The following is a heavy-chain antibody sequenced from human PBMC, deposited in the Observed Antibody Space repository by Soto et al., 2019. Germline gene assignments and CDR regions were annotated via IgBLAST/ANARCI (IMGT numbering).Heavy chain of an antibody. J-gene: IGHJ4*02. CDR3: ARGSNYYYDSSSYQVDY. CDR2: IWYDGSNK. V-gene: IGHV3-33*01. CDR1: GFPFRNLR. Sequence: GSHRSSCAAPGFPFRNLRMHCARQAPGKGLEWVAVIWYDGSNKYYADSVKGRFTISRDNSKNTLYLQMNSLRAEDTAVYYCARGSNYYYDSSSYQVDYWGQGT. D-gene: IGHD3-22*01.